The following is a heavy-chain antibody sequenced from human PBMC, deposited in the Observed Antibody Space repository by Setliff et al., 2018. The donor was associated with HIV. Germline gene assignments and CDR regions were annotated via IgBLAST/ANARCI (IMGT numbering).Heavy chain of an antibody. CDR2: ITADSKII. D-gene: IGHD3-9*01. CDR1: GFTFSRYS. J-gene: IGHJ4*02. V-gene: IGHV3-48*01. Sequence: GGSLRLSCTASGFTFSRYSMNWVRQAPGKGLEWVAYITADSKIISYAESVKGRFTISRDNAENSVYLQVNSLRVEDTAMYYCARDQDWAFDYWGQGTLVTVSS. CDR3: ARDQDWAFDY.